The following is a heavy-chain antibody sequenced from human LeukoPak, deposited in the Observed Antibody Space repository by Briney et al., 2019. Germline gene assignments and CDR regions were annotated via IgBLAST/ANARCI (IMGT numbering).Heavy chain of an antibody. J-gene: IGHJ3*02. CDR2: INHSGSA. V-gene: IGHV4-34*01. CDR1: GGSSSGFY. CDR3: ARSFWFGESQHDACDI. D-gene: IGHD3-10*01. Sequence: SETLSLTCAVYGGSSSGFYWSWIRQPPGKGLEWIGEINHSGSANYNPSLKSRVTMSADTSKSQFSLNLRSVTAADTAIYYCARSFWFGESQHDACDIWGQGTLVTVSS.